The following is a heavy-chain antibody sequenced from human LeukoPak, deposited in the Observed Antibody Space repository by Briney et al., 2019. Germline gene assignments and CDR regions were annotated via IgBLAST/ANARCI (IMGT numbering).Heavy chain of an antibody. CDR3: ARGGIRYFDWLDDYYYYGMDV. D-gene: IGHD3-9*01. J-gene: IGHJ6*02. CDR1: GYAFTSYG. CDR2: ISAYNGNT. Sequence: ASVKVSCKASGYAFTSYGISWVRQAPGQGLEWMGWISAYNGNTNYAQKLQGRVTMTTGTSTSTAYMELRSLRSDDTAVYYCARGGIRYFDWLDDYYYYGMDVWGQGTTVTVSS. V-gene: IGHV1-18*01.